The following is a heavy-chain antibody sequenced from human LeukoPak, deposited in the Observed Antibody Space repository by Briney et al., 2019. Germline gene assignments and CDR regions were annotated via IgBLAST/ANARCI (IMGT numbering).Heavy chain of an antibody. V-gene: IGHV4-34*01. CDR1: GGSFSGYY. Sequence: SETLSLTCAVYGGSFSGYYWSWIRQPPGKGLEWIGEINHSGSTNYNPSLKSRVTISVDTSKNQFSLKLSSVTAADTAVYYCAKRYSSSWYPAFDIWGQGTMVTVSS. CDR3: AKRYSSSWYPAFDI. D-gene: IGHD6-13*01. CDR2: INHSGST. J-gene: IGHJ3*02.